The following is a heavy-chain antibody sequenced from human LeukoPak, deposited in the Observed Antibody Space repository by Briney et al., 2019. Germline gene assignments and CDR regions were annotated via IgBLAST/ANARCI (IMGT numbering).Heavy chain of an antibody. D-gene: IGHD2-2*02. CDR1: GFSLSTSGVG. CDR3: ARPLGYCSSTSCYTPLGFDY. CDR2: FYWNDDK. Sequence: SGPTLVHPTQTLTLTCTFSGFSLSTSGVGVGWIRQPPVKALEWLALFYWNDDKRYSPSLKSRLTITKDTSKSQVVLTMTNMDPVDTATYYCARPLGYCSSTSCYTPLGFDYWGQGTLVTVSS. J-gene: IGHJ4*02. V-gene: IGHV2-5*01.